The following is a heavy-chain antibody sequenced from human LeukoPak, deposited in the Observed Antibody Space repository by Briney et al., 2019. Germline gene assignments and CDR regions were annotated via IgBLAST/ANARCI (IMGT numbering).Heavy chain of an antibody. CDR3: ARHAPGCFGELEPFDY. CDR2: MYYIGSN. CDR1: GGSISSDY. J-gene: IGHJ4*02. D-gene: IGHD3-10*01. V-gene: IGHV4-59*08. Sequence: SETLSLTCTVSGGSISSDYWSWIRQSPGKGLEWLGYMYYIGSNNYNPSLKSRVTISLDTSKKQFSLRLSSVTAADTAVYYCARHAPGCFGELEPFDYWGQGILVTVSS.